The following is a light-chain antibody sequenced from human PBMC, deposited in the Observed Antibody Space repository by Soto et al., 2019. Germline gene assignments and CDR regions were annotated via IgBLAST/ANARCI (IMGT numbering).Light chain of an antibody. V-gene: IGKV3-20*01. CDR2: GSS. CDR1: QSLSSNY. J-gene: IGKJ3*01. CDR3: QQYGSSPFT. Sequence: EIVLTQSPGTLSLSPGERATLSCWASQSLSSNYLAWYQQKPGQAPRLLISGSSIRATGIPARFSGSGSGTHFTLSISSLEPEDFAVFHCQQYGSSPFTFGPGTKVDFK.